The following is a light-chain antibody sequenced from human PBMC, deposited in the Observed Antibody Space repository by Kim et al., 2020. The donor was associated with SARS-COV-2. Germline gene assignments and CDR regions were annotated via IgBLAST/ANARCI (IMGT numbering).Light chain of an antibody. CDR1: SGHSNYA. CDR2: LNSDGSH. Sequence: QLVLTQSPSASASLGASVKLACTLDSGHSNYAIAWHQQQPEKGPRYLMKLNSDGSHTKGDGIPDRFSGSSSGAERYLTISGLQSEGEADYYCQTWDTGIQVFGGGTKVTVL. J-gene: IGLJ2*01. V-gene: IGLV4-69*01. CDR3: QTWDTGIQV.